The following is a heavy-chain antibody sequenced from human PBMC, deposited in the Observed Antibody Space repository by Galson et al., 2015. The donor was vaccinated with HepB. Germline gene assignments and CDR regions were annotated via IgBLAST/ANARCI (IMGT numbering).Heavy chain of an antibody. J-gene: IGHJ4*02. CDR2: INQDRSEK. CDR3: ARRNNWGEFDY. V-gene: IGHV3-7*01. CDR1: GFSFSTYW. D-gene: IGHD7-27*01. Sequence: SLRLSCAASGFSFSTYWMTWVRQAPGKGLEWVANINQDRSEKYYVDSVKGRFTISRDNAKNSLYLQMNSLRAEDTAMYCCARRNNWGEFDYWGQGTLVTVSS.